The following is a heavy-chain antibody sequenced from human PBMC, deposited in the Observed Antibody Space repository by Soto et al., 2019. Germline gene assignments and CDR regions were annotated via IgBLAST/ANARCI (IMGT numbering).Heavy chain of an antibody. D-gene: IGHD2-15*01. J-gene: IGHJ6*02. V-gene: IGHV3-48*02. CDR3: ARDLAAAKNYYYYGMDV. Sequence: GGSLRLSCAASGFTFSSYSMNWVRQAPGKGLEWVSYISSSSSTIYYADSVKGRFTISRDNAKNSLYLQMNSLRDEDTAVYYCARDLAAAKNYYYYGMDVWGQGTTVTVSS. CDR1: GFTFSSYS. CDR2: ISSSSSTI.